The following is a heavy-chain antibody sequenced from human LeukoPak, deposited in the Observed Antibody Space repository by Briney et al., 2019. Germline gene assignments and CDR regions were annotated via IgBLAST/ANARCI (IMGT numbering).Heavy chain of an antibody. Sequence: GGSLRLSCAVSGLTFNSYSMNWVRQAPGKGLEWISYIRSSSSTIYYADSVKGRFTISSDNAKNSLYLRMDSLRADDTAVYYCARDAAYAFDIWGLGTLVTVSS. J-gene: IGHJ3*02. D-gene: IGHD6-25*01. V-gene: IGHV3-48*01. CDR3: ARDAAYAFDI. CDR1: GLTFNSYS. CDR2: IRSSSSTI.